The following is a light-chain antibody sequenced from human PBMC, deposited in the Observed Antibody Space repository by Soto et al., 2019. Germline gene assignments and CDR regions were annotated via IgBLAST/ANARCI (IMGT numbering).Light chain of an antibody. CDR1: SSDVGAYIY. J-gene: IGLJ2*01. Sequence: QSVLTQPPSASGSPGQSVTISCTGTSSDVGAYIYVSWCQQHPGTAPKLIIYEVNKRPSGVPDRFSGSRSGNTASLTVSGLQPGDAADYYCISYAGNHNLVFGGGTKVTVL. V-gene: IGLV2-8*01. CDR3: ISYAGNHNLV. CDR2: EVN.